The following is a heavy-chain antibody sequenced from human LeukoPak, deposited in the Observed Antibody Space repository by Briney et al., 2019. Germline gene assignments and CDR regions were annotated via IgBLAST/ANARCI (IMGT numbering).Heavy chain of an antibody. CDR2: INPSGGST. J-gene: IGHJ3*02. CDR3: ARGTDDSSGYYRDAFDI. Sequence: GASVKVSCKASGYTFTSYYMHWVRQAPGQGLEWMGIINPSGGSTSYAQKFQGRVTMTRDTSTSTVYMELSSLRSEDTAVYYCARGTDDSSGYYRDAFDIWGQGTMVTVSS. CDR1: GYTFTSYY. D-gene: IGHD3-22*01. V-gene: IGHV1-46*01.